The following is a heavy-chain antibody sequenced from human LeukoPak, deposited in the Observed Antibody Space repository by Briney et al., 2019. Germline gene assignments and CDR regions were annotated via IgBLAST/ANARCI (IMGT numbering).Heavy chain of an antibody. Sequence: SVKVSYKASGGTFSSYAISWVRQAPGQGLEWMGGIIPIFGTANYAQKFQGRVTITADKSTSTAYMELSSLRSEDTAVYYCARVVAVAGEYYFDYWGQGTLVTVSS. V-gene: IGHV1-69*06. J-gene: IGHJ4*02. D-gene: IGHD6-19*01. CDR2: IIPIFGTA. CDR3: ARVVAVAGEYYFDY. CDR1: GGTFSSYA.